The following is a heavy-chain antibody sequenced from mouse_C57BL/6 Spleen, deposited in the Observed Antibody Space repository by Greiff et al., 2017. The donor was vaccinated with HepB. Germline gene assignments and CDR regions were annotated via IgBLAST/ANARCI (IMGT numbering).Heavy chain of an antibody. CDR2: ISSGGSYT. CDR1: GFTFSSYG. D-gene: IGHD2-4*01. Sequence: EVHLVESGGDLVKPGGSLKLSCAASGFTFSSYGMSWVRQTPDKRLEWVATISSGGSYTYYPDSVKGRFTISRDNAKNTLYLQMSSLKSEDTAMYYCARHRRDYDGLNYWGQGTSVTVSS. CDR3: ARHRRDYDGLNY. J-gene: IGHJ4*01. V-gene: IGHV5-6*01.